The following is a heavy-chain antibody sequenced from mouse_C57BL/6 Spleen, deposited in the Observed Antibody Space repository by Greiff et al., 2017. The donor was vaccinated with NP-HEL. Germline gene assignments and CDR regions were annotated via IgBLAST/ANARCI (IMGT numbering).Heavy chain of an antibody. J-gene: IGHJ1*03. CDR2: ISSGSSTI. CDR1: GFTFSDYG. Sequence: VQLKESGGGLVKPGGSLKLSCAASGFTFSDYGMHWVRQAPEKGLEWVAYISSGSSTIYYADTVKGRFTIARDNAKNTLFLQMTSLRSEDTAMYYCARQLGQGYWYFDVWGTGTTVTVSS. V-gene: IGHV5-17*01. CDR3: ARQLGQGYWYFDV. D-gene: IGHD4-1*02.